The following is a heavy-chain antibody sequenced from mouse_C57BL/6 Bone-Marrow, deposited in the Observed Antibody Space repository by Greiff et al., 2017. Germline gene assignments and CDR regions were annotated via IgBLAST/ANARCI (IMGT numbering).Heavy chain of an antibody. Sequence: VQLQESGAELARPGASVKLSCKASGYTFTSYGISWVKQRTGQGLEWIGEIYPRSGNTYYNEKFKGKATLTADKSSSKAYMELRSLTSEDSAVYFCARDYGSSYGYWGQGTTLTVTS. V-gene: IGHV1-81*01. D-gene: IGHD1-1*01. J-gene: IGHJ2*01. CDR3: ARDYGSSYGY. CDR1: GYTFTSYG. CDR2: IYPRSGNT.